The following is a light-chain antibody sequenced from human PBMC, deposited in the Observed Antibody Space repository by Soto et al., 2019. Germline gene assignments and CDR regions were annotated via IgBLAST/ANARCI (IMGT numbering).Light chain of an antibody. CDR2: KSN. CDR3: AAWDDSLNGRV. CDR1: SSNIGSNT. J-gene: IGLJ3*02. Sequence: QSVLTQPPSASATPGQRVIISCSGSSSNIGSNTVNWYQQLPGTAPKLLMYKSNQRPSGVPDRFSGSKSGTSASLAISGLQSEDEADYYCAAWDDSLNGRVFGGGTKVTVL. V-gene: IGLV1-44*01.